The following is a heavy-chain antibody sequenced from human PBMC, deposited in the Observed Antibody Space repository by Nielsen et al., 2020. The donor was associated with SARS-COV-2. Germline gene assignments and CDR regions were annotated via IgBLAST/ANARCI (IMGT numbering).Heavy chain of an antibody. CDR2: VSHSGSI. CDR1: GGSVSSNDW. D-gene: IGHD2-2*01. Sequence: SETLSLTCAVSGGSVSSNDWWTWVRPSPGQGLEWIGEVSHSGSINYNPSLKSRVTLSMDKSKRQFSLRLTSVSAVDTAVYFCARGDLVVVPSPILGLGPFFYYFYLDVWGKGTTVIVSS. J-gene: IGHJ6*03. V-gene: IGHV4-4*02. CDR3: ARGDLVVVPSPILGLGPFFYYFYLDV.